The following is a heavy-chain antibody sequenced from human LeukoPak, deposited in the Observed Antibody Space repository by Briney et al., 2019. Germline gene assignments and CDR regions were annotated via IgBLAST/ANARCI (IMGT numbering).Heavy chain of an antibody. Sequence: ASVKVSCKASGYTFTGYYMHWVRQAPGQGLEWMGWINPNSGGTNYAQKFQGRVTMTRDTSISTAYMELSRLRSDDTAVYYCARGRGSGWYYYYYMDVWGKGTTVTISS. CDR3: ARGRGSGWYYYYYMDV. CDR2: INPNSGGT. CDR1: GYTFTGYY. D-gene: IGHD6-19*01. J-gene: IGHJ6*03. V-gene: IGHV1-2*02.